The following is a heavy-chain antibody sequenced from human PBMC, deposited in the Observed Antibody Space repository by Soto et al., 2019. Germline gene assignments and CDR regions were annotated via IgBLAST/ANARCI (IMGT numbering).Heavy chain of an antibody. D-gene: IGHD2-2*02. CDR3: AREPYGSRTTCYRMDV. Sequence: ASVKVSCKASGYTYSTYGINWVRQAPGQGLEWMGWISTYNDNTNYAQKFQGRVTMTRDTSTNTAYMELRSLRSDDTAVYYCAREPYGSRTTCYRMDVWGQGTTVTVSS. V-gene: IGHV1-18*01. J-gene: IGHJ6*02. CDR1: GYTYSTYG. CDR2: ISTYNDNT.